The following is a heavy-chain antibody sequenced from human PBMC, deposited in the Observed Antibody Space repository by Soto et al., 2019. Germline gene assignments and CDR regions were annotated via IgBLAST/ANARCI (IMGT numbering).Heavy chain of an antibody. V-gene: IGHV3-74*01. Sequence: EVQLVESGGDLVQPGGSLRLSCAASGFTFSSSWVHWVRQAPGEGLMWVSRINGDGSTINYADSVKGRFTTSRDNARNTLYLQMNSLRDEDTAVYYCARAGYYRFDYWGQGILVSVSS. CDR2: INGDGSTI. CDR1: GFTFSSSW. D-gene: IGHD1-26*01. J-gene: IGHJ4*02. CDR3: ARAGYYRFDY.